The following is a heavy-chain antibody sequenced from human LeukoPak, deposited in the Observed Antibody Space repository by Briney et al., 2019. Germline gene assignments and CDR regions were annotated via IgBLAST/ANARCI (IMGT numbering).Heavy chain of an antibody. CDR3: GMATSTSSVGLRCESTRHTSKDGSSSKMTSVTAADTALYYCVTEGTLTLDDATWV. D-gene: IGHD3-10*02. CDR1: CILQYY. Sequence: SETLSLTCMVCLWCILQYYWMWLRQPAGKGLEWIGRIYTSGSTNYNPSLKSRVTMSVGTSKNQFSLKLSSVTAADTAVYYCGMATSTSSVGLRCESTRHTSKDGSSSKMTSVTAADTALYYCVTEGTLTLDDATWVWGEGALGSVYS. J-gene: IGHJ3*01. V-gene: IGHV4-4*07. CDR2: IYTSGST.